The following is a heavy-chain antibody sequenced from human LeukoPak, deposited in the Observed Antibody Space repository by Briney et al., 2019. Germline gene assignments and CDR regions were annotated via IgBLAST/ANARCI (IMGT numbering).Heavy chain of an antibody. CDR1: GFTVSSNY. V-gene: IGHV3-30*03. J-gene: IGHJ5*02. D-gene: IGHD3-22*01. CDR2: ISYDGSNK. CDR3: ARGQYYYDSSGLDP. Sequence: GGSLRLSRAASGFTVSSNYMSWVRQAPGKGLEWVAVISYDGSNKYYADSVKGRFTISRDNPKNTLYLQMNSLRAEDTAVYYCARGQYYYDSSGLDPWGQGTLVTVSS.